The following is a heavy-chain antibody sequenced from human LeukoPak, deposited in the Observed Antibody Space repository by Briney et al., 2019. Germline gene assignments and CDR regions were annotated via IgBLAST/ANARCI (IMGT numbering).Heavy chain of an antibody. CDR1: GFTFSNYW. Sequence: PGGSLRLSCAASGFTFSNYWMSWVRQAPGKGLEWVSSISSSSSYIYYADSVKGRFTISRDNAKNSLYLQMNSLRAEDTAVYYCARDLTSSGSHNAFDIWGQGTMVTVSS. V-gene: IGHV3-21*01. CDR3: ARDLTSSGSHNAFDI. D-gene: IGHD1-26*01. J-gene: IGHJ3*02. CDR2: ISSSSSYI.